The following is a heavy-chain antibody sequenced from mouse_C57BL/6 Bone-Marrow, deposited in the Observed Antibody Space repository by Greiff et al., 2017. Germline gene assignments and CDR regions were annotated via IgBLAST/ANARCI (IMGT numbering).Heavy chain of an antibody. V-gene: IGHV14-4*01. CDR3: SAGVYYLYFDV. CDR1: GFNIKDDY. J-gene: IGHJ1*03. CDR2: IDPENGDT. D-gene: IGHD1-3*01. Sequence: EVQLQQSGAELVRPGASVKLSCTASGFNIKDDYMHWVKQRPEQGLEWIGWIDPENGDTEYASKFQGKATITADASSNTAYLQLSSLTSEDTTVYYYSAGVYYLYFDVWGTGTTVTVSS.